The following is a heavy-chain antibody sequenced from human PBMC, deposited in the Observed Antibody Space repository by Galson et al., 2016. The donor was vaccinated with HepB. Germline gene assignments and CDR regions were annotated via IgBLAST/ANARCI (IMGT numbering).Heavy chain of an antibody. V-gene: IGHV4-39*01. CDR2: IFYSGTT. CDR3: ARQRGFCSSSSCSARLDGISWYHFDS. CDR1: GGSIRSRDYY. D-gene: IGHD2-2*01. J-gene: IGHJ4*02. Sequence: ETLSLTCSVSGGSIRSRDYYWGWIRQSPGKGLAWIGCIFYSGTTCYHPSRRSRVTISVDTSKNHFPLTLNSATAADTSVYFCARQRGFCSSSSCSARLDGISWYHFDSWGQGTLVTVPS.